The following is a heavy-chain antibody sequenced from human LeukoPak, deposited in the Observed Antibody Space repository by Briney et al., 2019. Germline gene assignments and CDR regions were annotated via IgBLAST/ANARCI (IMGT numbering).Heavy chain of an antibody. D-gene: IGHD2-15*01. CDR3: ARQEYCSGGSCYTWFDP. V-gene: IGHV5-51*01. CDR2: IYPADSGI. CDR1: GYSINNYW. J-gene: IGHJ5*02. Sequence: GESLKISCKGSGYSINNYWIGWVRQMPGKGLEWMGIIYPADSGIRYSPSFQGQVTISADKSISTAYLQWSSLEASDTAMYYCARQEYCSGGSCYTWFDPWGQGTLVIVSS.